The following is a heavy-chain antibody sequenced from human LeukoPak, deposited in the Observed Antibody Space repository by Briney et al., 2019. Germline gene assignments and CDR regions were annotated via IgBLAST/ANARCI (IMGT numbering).Heavy chain of an antibody. D-gene: IGHD5-18*01. CDR1: GFTFDDYA. J-gene: IGHJ3*02. V-gene: IGHV3-9*01. CDR3: AKGSQLGAFDI. CDR2: ISWNSGSI. Sequence: GGSLRLSCAASGFTFDDYAMHWVRQAPGKGLEWVSGISWNSGSIGYADSVKGRFTISRDNAKNSLYLQMNSLRAEDTALYYCAKGSQLGAFDIWGQGTMVTVSS.